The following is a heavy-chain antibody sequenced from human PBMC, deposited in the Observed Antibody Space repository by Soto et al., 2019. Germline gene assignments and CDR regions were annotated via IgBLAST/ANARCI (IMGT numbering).Heavy chain of an antibody. CDR3: AKFHVPPHYYGSGSYYYYYYGMDV. CDR1: GGTFSSYA. Sequence: QVQLVQSGAEVKKPGSSVKVSCKASGGTFSSYAISWVRQAPGQGLEWMGGITPIFGTANYAQKFQGRVTITADESTSTAHMELSSLRSEDTAVYYCAKFHVPPHYYGSGSYYYYYYGMDVWGQGTTVTVSS. D-gene: IGHD3-10*01. CDR2: ITPIFGTA. V-gene: IGHV1-69*01. J-gene: IGHJ6*02.